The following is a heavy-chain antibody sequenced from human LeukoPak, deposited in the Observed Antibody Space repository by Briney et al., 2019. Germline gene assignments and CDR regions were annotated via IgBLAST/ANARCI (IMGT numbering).Heavy chain of an antibody. V-gene: IGHV5-51*01. CDR1: GYSFTNYW. J-gene: IGHJ4*02. Sequence: GESLKISCKGSGYSFTNYWIGWVRQMPGKGLEWMGIIYPGDSDTRYSPSFQGQVTISANKSISTAYLQWSSLKASDTAMYYCARRGSSGWWDFGYWGQGTLVTVSS. CDR3: ARRGSSGWWDFGY. CDR2: IYPGDSDT. D-gene: IGHD6-19*01.